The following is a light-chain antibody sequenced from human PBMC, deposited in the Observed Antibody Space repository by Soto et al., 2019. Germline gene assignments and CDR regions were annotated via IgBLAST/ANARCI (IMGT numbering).Light chain of an antibody. J-gene: IGLJ1*01. CDR1: SSNVGNNY. Sequence: QSVLTQPTSVSAAPGQTVTISCSGSSSNVGNNYVSWYQHLPGTAPKLLIYETNRRPAGISDRFSGSKSGTSATLGITGLQTADEADYYCETWDTSLSAGRVFGPGTKVTVL. CDR3: ETWDTSLSAGRV. CDR2: ETN. V-gene: IGLV1-51*02.